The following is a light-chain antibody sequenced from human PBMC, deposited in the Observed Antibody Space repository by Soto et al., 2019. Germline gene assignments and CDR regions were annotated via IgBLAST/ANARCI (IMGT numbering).Light chain of an antibody. CDR3: QQRRNWPLIT. CDR1: QSVSSY. CDR2: DAS. J-gene: IGKJ5*01. Sequence: EIVLTQSQATLSLSPGERATLSCRASQSVSSYLAWYQQKPGQAPRLLIYDASNRATGIPARFSGSGSGTDFTLTISSLEPEDFAVYYCQQRRNWPLITFGQGTRLEIK. V-gene: IGKV3-11*01.